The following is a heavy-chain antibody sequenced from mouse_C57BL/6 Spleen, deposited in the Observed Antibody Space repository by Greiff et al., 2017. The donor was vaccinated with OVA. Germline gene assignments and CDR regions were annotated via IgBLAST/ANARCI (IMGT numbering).Heavy chain of an antibody. CDR1: GYTFTSYT. CDR2: INPSSGYT. Sequence: QVQLKESGAELARPGASVKMSCKASGYTFTSYTMHWVKQRPGQGLEWIGYINPSSGYTKYNQKFKDKATLTADKSSSTAYMQLSSLTSEDSAVYYCARGDYSNLYYFDYWGQGTTLTVSS. J-gene: IGHJ2*01. CDR3: ARGDYSNLYYFDY. V-gene: IGHV1-4*01. D-gene: IGHD2-5*01.